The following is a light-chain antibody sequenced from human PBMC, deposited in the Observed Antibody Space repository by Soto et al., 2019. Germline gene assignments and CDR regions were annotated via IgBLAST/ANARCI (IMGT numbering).Light chain of an antibody. CDR3: QKYNNWPCT. CDR1: QSVSST. J-gene: IGKJ2*02. CDR2: GAS. V-gene: IGKV3-15*01. Sequence: EIVMTQSPATLSVSPGERATLSCRASQSVSSTLAWYQQKPGQAPRLLIYGASTRATGIPARFSGSGSGTEFTLTISSLQSEDFAVYYCQKYNNWPCTFGQGTKLEIK.